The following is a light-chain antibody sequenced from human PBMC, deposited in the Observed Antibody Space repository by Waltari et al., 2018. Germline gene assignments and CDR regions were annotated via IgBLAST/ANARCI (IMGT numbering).Light chain of an antibody. CDR1: SSDIGAYAH. CDR3: CSYAGNYNLI. J-gene: IGLJ2*01. V-gene: IGLV2-11*01. CDR2: DAS. Sequence: QSVLTQSRSVSGSPGQSVTISCTGTSSDIGAYAHVSWYQQRPGKAPQLMIYDASERPSGVPHRFSGSKSGNTASLTISGLQAEDEADYYCCSYAGNYNLIFGGGTQVTVL.